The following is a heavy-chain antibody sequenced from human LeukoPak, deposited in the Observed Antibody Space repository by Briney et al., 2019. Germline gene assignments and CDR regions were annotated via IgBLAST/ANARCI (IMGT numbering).Heavy chain of an antibody. CDR1: GGSINNYY. CDR3: AREYSSGLSWFDP. Sequence: SETLSLTCTLSGGSINNYYWSWIRQPPGEGLEWIGYIYYNGNTNYNPSLKSRVTISVDTSKNQFSLKLSSVTAADTAVYFCAREYSSGLSWFDPWGQGTLVTVSS. V-gene: IGHV4-59*01. D-gene: IGHD6-19*01. J-gene: IGHJ5*02. CDR2: IYYNGNT.